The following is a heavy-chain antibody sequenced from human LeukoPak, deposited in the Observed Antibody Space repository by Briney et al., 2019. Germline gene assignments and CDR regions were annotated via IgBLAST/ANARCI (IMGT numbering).Heavy chain of an antibody. Sequence: GRSLRLSCAASGFTFDEYAMHWVRQAPGKGLEWVSGISWNSGSIGYADSVKGRFTISRDNAKNSLYLQMNSLRAEDMALYYCAKSDSDWGGAFDIWGQGTMVTVSS. CDR3: AKSDSDWGGAFDI. CDR1: GFTFDEYA. V-gene: IGHV3-9*03. J-gene: IGHJ3*02. CDR2: ISWNSGSI. D-gene: IGHD7-27*01.